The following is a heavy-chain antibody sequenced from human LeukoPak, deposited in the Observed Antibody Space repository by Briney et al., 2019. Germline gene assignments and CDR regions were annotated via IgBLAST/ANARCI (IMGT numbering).Heavy chain of an antibody. D-gene: IGHD6-13*01. CDR3: ARGRVQLDAAFDI. J-gene: IGHJ3*02. CDR2: IYHSGST. V-gene: IGHV4-30-2*01. Sequence: SETLSLTCAVSGGSISSGGYSWSWIPQPPGKGLEWIGYIYHSGSTYYNPSLKSPVTISVDRSKNQSSLKLSSVTAADTAVYYCARGRVQLDAAFDIWGQGTMVTVSS. CDR1: GGSISSGGYS.